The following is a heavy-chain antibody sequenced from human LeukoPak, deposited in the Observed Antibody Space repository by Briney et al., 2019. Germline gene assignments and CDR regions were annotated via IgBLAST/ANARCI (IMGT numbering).Heavy chain of an antibody. J-gene: IGHJ4*02. CDR1: GYRFTSFD. Sequence: GASVKVSCKASGYRFTSFDVNWVRQATGQGLEWMGWMNPHSGHTGYAQKFQGRVTMTSDTSISTAFMELSSLGSEDTAVYYCTRGFFADGNGDYNKELDFWGQGTQVTVSS. CDR3: TRGFFADGNGDYNKELDF. V-gene: IGHV1-8*01. D-gene: IGHD2-21*02. CDR2: MNPHSGHT.